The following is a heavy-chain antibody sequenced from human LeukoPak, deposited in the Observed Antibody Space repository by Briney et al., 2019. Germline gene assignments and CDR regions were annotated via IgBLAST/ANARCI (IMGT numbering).Heavy chain of an antibody. V-gene: IGHV3-7*01. CDR1: GFTFSSYW. J-gene: IGHJ3*02. Sequence: PGGSLKLSCAASGFTFSSYWMSWVRQAPGKGLEWVASINKDGSGKYYLDSVRGRFTISGDNAENSLFLQMNSLRAEDTAVYYCARIFSATDAFDIWGQGTMVTVSS. D-gene: IGHD2-15*01. CDR2: INKDGSGK. CDR3: ARIFSATDAFDI.